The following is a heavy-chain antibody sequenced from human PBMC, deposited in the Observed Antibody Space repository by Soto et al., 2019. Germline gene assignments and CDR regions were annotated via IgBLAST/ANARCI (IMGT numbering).Heavy chain of an antibody. CDR3: ARQASRWDATSWFDF. D-gene: IGHD1-26*01. J-gene: IGHJ4*02. CDR2: VYSSGAT. Sequence: PSETLSLTCTVSGGPISDYYWSWIRQPPGKQLEWIAYVYSSGATKYNPSLESRVTISVDTSKNHFSLTLNSVTAADTAVYYCARQASRWDATSWFDFWAQRTAVTVSS. CDR1: GGPISDYY. V-gene: IGHV4-59*08.